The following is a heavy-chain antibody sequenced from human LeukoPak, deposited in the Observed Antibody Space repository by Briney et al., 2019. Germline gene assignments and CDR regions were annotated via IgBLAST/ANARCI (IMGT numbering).Heavy chain of an antibody. CDR1: GRSLSVYY. Sequence: PAEPLSLTCAVYGRSLSVYYSSWIRQPPGKGLKWIGEINHSGSSNYNPSLKSRVTISVDTSKNQFSLKLSSVTAADTAVYYCARAGPHTGRRRYFDYWGQGTLVTVSS. CDR3: ARAGPHTGRRRYFDY. J-gene: IGHJ4*02. V-gene: IGHV4-34*01. CDR2: INHSGSS. D-gene: IGHD3-10*01.